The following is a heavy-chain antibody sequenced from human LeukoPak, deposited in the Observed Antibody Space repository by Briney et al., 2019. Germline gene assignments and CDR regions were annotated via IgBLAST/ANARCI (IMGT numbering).Heavy chain of an antibody. CDR2: INHSGTT. Sequence: SETLSLTCAVYGGSFSAYSWSWLRQPPGKGLEWIGEINHSGTTNYNPSLKSRATISVDTSKNQFSLKVSSVTAADSAVYYCARWPRERNRITVTNYYYYMDVWGRGTTVTVSS. D-gene: IGHD4-11*01. CDR1: GGSFSAYS. V-gene: IGHV4-34*01. CDR3: ARWPRERNRITVTNYYYYMDV. J-gene: IGHJ6*03.